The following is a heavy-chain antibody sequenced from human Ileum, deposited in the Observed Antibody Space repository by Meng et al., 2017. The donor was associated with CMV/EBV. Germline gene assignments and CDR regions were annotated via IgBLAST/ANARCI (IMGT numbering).Heavy chain of an antibody. CDR2: ISSSSTYI. CDR3: ARDCRRSGAFDF. V-gene: IGHV3-21*01. CDR1: GFYFSSYS. D-gene: IGHD3-3*01. Sequence: GESLKISCAPSGFYFSSYSMNWVRQAPGKGLEWVCSISSSSTYIYYEDAVKGRFTISRDNAKNSWSLQMIILRVEDTAVYYCARDCRRSGAFDFWGQGTMVTVSS. J-gene: IGHJ3*01.